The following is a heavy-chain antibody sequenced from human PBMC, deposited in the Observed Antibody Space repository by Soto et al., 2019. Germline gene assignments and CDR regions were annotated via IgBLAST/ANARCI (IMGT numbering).Heavy chain of an antibody. V-gene: IGHV6-1*01. CDR3: ATDVRRVGATTNYSYGMDV. J-gene: IGHJ6*02. CDR1: GDXVSSNSDA. D-gene: IGHD1-26*01. CDR2: TYYRSKWYN. Sequence: QXLSLTCVICGDXVSSNSDAWNWIRQSPSRGLEWLGRTYYRSKWYNDYAVSVKSRITINQDTSKNQFSLQLNSVTPEATAVYYCATDVRRVGATTNYSYGMDVWGQGTTGTVS.